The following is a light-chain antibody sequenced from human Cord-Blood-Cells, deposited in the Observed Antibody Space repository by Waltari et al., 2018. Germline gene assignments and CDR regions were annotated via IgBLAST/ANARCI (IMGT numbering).Light chain of an antibody. CDR2: EDH. J-gene: IGLJ3*02. V-gene: IGLV6-57*01. CDR3: QSYDSSDQV. Sequence: NLMLTQPHSASESPGKTVTITCTRSSGRIASNYVQWYQQRPGSSPPTVLYEDHQSPSGVPDRFSGSIDSSSNSASLTISGLKTEDEADYYCQSYDSSDQVFGGGTKLTVL. CDR1: SGRIASNY.